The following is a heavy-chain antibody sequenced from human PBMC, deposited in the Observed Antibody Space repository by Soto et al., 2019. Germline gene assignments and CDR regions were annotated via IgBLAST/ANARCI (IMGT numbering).Heavy chain of an antibody. V-gene: IGHV3-33*01. CDR1: GFLFSAYG. CDR2: IYYDGNTK. J-gene: IGHJ4*02. CDR3: ARVGGTVTSDF. D-gene: IGHD4-17*01. Sequence: QVQLVESGGGVVQPGQSLRLSCAASGFLFSAYGMHWVRQAPGKGLEWLALIYYDGNTKYYADSVKGRVTISRDNSQNTLLLQMSSLRADDTGVYYCARVGGTVTSDFWGQGTLVTVSS.